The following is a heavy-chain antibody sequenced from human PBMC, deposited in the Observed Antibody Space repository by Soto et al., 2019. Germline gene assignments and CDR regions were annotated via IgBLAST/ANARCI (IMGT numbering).Heavy chain of an antibody. CDR1: GGSISSGDYY. CDR2: IYYSGST. Sequence: SETLSLTCTVSGGSISSGDYYWSWIRQPPGKGLEWIGYIYYSGSTYYNPSLKSRVTISVDTSKNQFSLKLSSVTAADSTVYYCARPTFYGDPDAFDIWGQGTMVTVSS. V-gene: IGHV4-30-4*01. D-gene: IGHD4-17*01. CDR3: ARPTFYGDPDAFDI. J-gene: IGHJ3*02.